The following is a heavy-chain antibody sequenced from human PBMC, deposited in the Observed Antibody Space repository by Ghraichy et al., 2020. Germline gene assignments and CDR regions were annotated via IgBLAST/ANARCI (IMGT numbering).Heavy chain of an antibody. CDR1: GGSISSSSYY. D-gene: IGHD3-9*01. Sequence: GSLRLSCTVSGGSISSSSYYWGWIRQPPGKGLEWIGSIYYSGSTYYNPSLKSRVTISVDTSKNQFSLKLSSVTAADTAVYYCARDDSLTTPTNYYYGMDVWGQGATVAVSS. J-gene: IGHJ6*02. CDR2: IYYSGST. V-gene: IGHV4-39*07. CDR3: ARDDSLTTPTNYYYGMDV.